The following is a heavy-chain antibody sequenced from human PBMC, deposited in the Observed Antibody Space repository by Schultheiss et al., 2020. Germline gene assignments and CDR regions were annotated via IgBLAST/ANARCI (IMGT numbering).Heavy chain of an antibody. CDR2: ISYDGTNK. Sequence: GGSLRLSCAASGFTFSSYWMHWVRQAPGKGLEWVAVISYDGTNKYYADSVKGRFTISRDNSKNTLYLQMNSLRAEDTAVYYCAKDVTMVQGVIYPPHMDVWGKGTTVTVSS. D-gene: IGHD3-10*01. V-gene: IGHV3-30*18. CDR3: AKDVTMVQGVIYPPHMDV. CDR1: GFTFSSYW. J-gene: IGHJ6*03.